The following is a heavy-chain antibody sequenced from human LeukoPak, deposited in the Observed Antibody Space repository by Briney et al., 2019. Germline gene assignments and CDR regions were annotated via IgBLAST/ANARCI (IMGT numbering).Heavy chain of an antibody. V-gene: IGHV1-8*01. CDR2: MNPNSGNT. CDR3: ARGGGGYYDSSDKGSSFDY. J-gene: IGHJ4*02. CDR1: GYTFTSYD. Sequence: GASVKVSCKASGYTFTSYDINWVRQATGQGLEWMGWMNPNSGNTGYAQKFQGRVTMTRNTSISTAYMELSSLRSEDTAVYYCARGGGGYYDSSDKGSSFDYWGQGTLVTVSS. D-gene: IGHD3-22*01.